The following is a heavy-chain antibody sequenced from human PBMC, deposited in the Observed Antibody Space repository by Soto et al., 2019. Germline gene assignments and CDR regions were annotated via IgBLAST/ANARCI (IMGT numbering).Heavy chain of an antibody. V-gene: IGHV1-24*01. CDR1: GYSLTELS. D-gene: IGHD2-8*02. J-gene: IGHJ5*02. CDR3: ATVRGVGRYWFDT. CDR2: FDPKDGKV. Sequence: ASVKVSCKVSGYSLTELSIHWVRQAPGKGLEWMGGFDPKDGKVVYAQTLAARVTMTEDTATDTVYMELESLTSEDTAVYHCATVRGVGRYWFDTWGPGILVTVSS.